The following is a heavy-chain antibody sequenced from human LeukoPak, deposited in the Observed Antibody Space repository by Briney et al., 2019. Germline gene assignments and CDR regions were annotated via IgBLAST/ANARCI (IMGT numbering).Heavy chain of an antibody. J-gene: IGHJ6*03. CDR1: GYSFTSYW. CDR2: IYPGDSDT. CDR3: ARQYSEWLDYYYYMDV. D-gene: IGHD5-18*01. V-gene: IGHV5-51*01. Sequence: GESLKISGKGSGYSFTSYWIGWVRQMPGKGLEWMGIIYPGDSDTRYSPSFQGQVTITADKSISTAYLQWSSLKASDTAMYYCARQYSEWLDYYYYMDVWGKGTTVTVSS.